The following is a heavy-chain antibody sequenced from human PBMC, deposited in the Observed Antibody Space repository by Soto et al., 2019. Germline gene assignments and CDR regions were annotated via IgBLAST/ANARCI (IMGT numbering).Heavy chain of an antibody. CDR2: ISLGRGYT. V-gene: IGHV3-11*06. CDR1: GFIFRDFY. Sequence: GGSLRLSCAASGFIFRDFYMSWIRQAPGKGLEWVSYISLGRGYTKYADSVKGRFTISRDNSKNLLYLQTNSLRAEDTAVYYCARSVDLDHWGQGTLVTVSS. CDR3: ARSVDLDH. J-gene: IGHJ4*02. D-gene: IGHD2-15*01.